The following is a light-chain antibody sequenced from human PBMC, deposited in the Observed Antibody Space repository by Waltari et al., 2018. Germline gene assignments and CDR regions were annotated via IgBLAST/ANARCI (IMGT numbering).Light chain of an antibody. Sequence: EIILTQSPATLSVSPGDRASLSCRASQNIGYSLAWYQQKPGQVPSLLIYDASTRATGISDRFLGSGSGTEFTLTINGLQSEDFAVYYCQHYNDWPPYNFGQGTKVEIK. CDR1: QNIGYS. J-gene: IGKJ2*01. V-gene: IGKV3-15*01. CDR3: QHYNDWPPYN. CDR2: DAS.